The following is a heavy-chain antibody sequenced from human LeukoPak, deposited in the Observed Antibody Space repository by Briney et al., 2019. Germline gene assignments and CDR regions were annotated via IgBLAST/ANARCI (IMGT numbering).Heavy chain of an antibody. CDR3: ARDRLRAAAYYFDH. J-gene: IGHJ4*02. Sequence: GGSQRLSCAASGFIFSNYAMHWVRQAPAKGLEWVAVIAADGRDKHHADSVKGRFTISRDSSKNTVYLQMNSLRAEDTAVYYCARDRLRAAAYYFDHWGQGTLVTVSS. V-gene: IGHV3-30*04. D-gene: IGHD6-25*01. CDR2: IAADGRDK. CDR1: GFIFSNYA.